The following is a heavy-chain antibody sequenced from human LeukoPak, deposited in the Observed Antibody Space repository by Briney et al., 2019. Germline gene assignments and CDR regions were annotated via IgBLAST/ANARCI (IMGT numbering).Heavy chain of an antibody. J-gene: IGHJ4*02. D-gene: IGHD5-24*01. CDR1: GGSVSSSSYH. Sequence: SEPLSLTCTVSGGSVSSSSYHWGWIRQPPGKGLEWIGYIYYSGSTNYNPSLKSRVTISVDTSKNQFSLKLSSVTAADTAVYYCARDRDGFDYWGQGTLVTVSS. CDR2: IYYSGST. V-gene: IGHV4-61*01. CDR3: ARDRDGFDY.